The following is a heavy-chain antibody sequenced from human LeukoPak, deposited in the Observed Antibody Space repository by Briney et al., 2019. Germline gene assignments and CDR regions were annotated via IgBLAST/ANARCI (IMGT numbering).Heavy chain of an antibody. Sequence: GGSLRLSCAASGFTFSGYAMSWVRQAPGKGLEWVSSISNSGGRTFYTDSVKGRFTISRDNAKNSLYLQMNSLRAEDAAVYYCARVGNSGSYFSPFDYWGQGTLVTVSS. CDR1: GFTFSGYA. V-gene: IGHV3-23*01. CDR2: ISNSGGRT. CDR3: ARVGNSGSYFSPFDY. D-gene: IGHD1-26*01. J-gene: IGHJ4*02.